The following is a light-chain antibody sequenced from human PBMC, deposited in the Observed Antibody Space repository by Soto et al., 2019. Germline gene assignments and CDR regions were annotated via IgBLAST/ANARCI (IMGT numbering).Light chain of an antibody. CDR1: QSVSSY. V-gene: IGKV3-11*01. Sequence: EIVLTQSPATLSLSPGERAALSCRASQSVSSYLAWYQQKPGQAPRPLIYDASNRATGIPARFSGSGSGTDFTLTISSLEPEDFAVYYCQQRSKWPPTVGQGTKVDIK. CDR3: QQRSKWPPT. CDR2: DAS. J-gene: IGKJ2*01.